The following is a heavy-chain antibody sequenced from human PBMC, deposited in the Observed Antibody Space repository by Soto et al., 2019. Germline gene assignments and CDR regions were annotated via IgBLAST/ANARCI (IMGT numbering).Heavy chain of an antibody. CDR3: VKGEVAATSLDY. Sequence: GGSPRLSLSTSGFPFRSYAMHWVRQAPGEGLENVSAISSNVCSTYYADSVNGRFTISRYNSKNTLYLQMSSLRAEDTAVYYCVKGEVAATSLDYWGQGTLVTVSS. J-gene: IGHJ4*02. CDR1: GFPFRSYA. V-gene: IGHV3-64D*08. CDR2: ISSNVCST. D-gene: IGHD2-15*01.